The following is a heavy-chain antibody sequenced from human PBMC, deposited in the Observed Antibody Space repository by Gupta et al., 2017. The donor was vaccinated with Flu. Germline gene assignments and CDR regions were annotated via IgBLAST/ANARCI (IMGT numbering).Heavy chain of an antibody. CDR2: LLYSGST. D-gene: IGHD3-16*01. CDR3: ATIAGGGGVNWFDP. J-gene: IGHJ5*02. CDR1: CSSISTYY. V-gene: IGHV4-59*01. Sequence: TVACSSISTYYWSWIRQPPGKGLEWIGFLLYSGSTKYNPSLKSRATVSVDTSRNQFSLKLTSVTAADTAVYYGATIAGGGGVNWFDPWGQGTLVTVSS.